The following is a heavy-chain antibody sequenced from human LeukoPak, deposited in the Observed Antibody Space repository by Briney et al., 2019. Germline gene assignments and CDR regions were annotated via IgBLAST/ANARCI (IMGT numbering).Heavy chain of an antibody. CDR3: ARGEVVVAAAGTAFDY. Sequence: SETLSLTCAVYGGSFSGYYWSWIRQPPGKGLEWIGEINHSGSTNYNPSLKSRVTISVDTSKSQFSLKLSSVTAADTAVYYCARGEVVVAAAGTAFDYWGQGTLVTVSS. D-gene: IGHD6-13*01. V-gene: IGHV4-34*01. J-gene: IGHJ4*02. CDR2: INHSGST. CDR1: GGSFSGYY.